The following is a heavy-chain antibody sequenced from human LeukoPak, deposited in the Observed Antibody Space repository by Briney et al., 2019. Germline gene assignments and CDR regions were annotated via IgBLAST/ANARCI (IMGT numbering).Heavy chain of an antibody. CDR3: ARDYYDSSGYYSGIDY. CDR1: GGSISSSNW. CDR2: IYHSGST. V-gene: IGHV4-4*02. J-gene: IGHJ4*02. D-gene: IGHD3-22*01. Sequence: SGTLSLTCAVSGGSISSSNWWSWVRQPPGKGLEWIGEIYHSGSTNYNPCLKSRVTISVDKSKNQFSLKLSSVTAADTAVYYCARDYYDSSGYYSGIDYWGQGTLVTVSS.